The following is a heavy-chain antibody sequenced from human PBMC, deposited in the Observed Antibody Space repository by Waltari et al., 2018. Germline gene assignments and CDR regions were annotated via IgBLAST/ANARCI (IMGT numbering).Heavy chain of an antibody. J-gene: IGHJ5*02. CDR2: INPSGGST. V-gene: IGHV1-46*01. Sequence: QVQLVQSGAEVKKPGASVKVSCKASGYTFTSYYMHWVRQAPGQGLEWMGIINPSGGSTSYAQKFQGRVTMTRDTSTSTAYVELSSLRSEDTAVYYCARGHTRRNWFDPWGQGTLVTVSS. CDR1: GYTFTSYY. CDR3: ARGHTRRNWFDP.